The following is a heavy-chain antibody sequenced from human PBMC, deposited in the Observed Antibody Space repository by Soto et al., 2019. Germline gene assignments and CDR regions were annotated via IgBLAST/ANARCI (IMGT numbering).Heavy chain of an antibody. CDR2: INAGNGNT. V-gene: IGHV1-3*01. J-gene: IGHJ6*03. D-gene: IGHD3-10*01. Sequence: QVQLVQSGAEVKKPGASVKVSCKASGYTFTSYAMHWVRQAPGQRLEWMGWINAGNGNTKYSQKFQGRVTITRDTSASTAYMKLSSLRSEDTAVYYCARDGLNSDFGELLSYYYYYMDVWGKGTTVTVSS. CDR3: ARDGLNSDFGELLSYYYYYMDV. CDR1: GYTFTSYA.